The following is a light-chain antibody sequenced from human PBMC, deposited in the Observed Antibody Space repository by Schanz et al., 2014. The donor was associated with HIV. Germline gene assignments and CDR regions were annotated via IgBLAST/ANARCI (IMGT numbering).Light chain of an antibody. Sequence: EIVLTQSPGTLSLSPGERATLSCRASQSVSSSYLAWYQQKPGQAPRLLIYGASSRATGIPDRFSGSGSGTDFTLTISSLEPEDSAFYFCQQRSSWPTFGQGTKVEIK. J-gene: IGKJ1*01. V-gene: IGKV3D-20*02. CDR2: GAS. CDR3: QQRSSWPT. CDR1: QSVSSSY.